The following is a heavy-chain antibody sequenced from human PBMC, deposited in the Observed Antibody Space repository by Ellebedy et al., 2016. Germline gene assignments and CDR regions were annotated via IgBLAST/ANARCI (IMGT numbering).Heavy chain of an antibody. V-gene: IGHV1-8*01. D-gene: IGHD3-10*01. CDR1: GYTYISHD. J-gene: IGHJ5*02. CDR2: MNPNSGNT. CDR3: ARARLLWFGELSPWWFDP. Sequence: ASVKVSXXASGYTYISHDINWVRQATGQGLEWMGWMNPNSGNTGYAQKFQGRVTMTRNTSISTAYMELSSLRSEDTAVYYCARARLLWFGELSPWWFDPWGQGTLVTVSS.